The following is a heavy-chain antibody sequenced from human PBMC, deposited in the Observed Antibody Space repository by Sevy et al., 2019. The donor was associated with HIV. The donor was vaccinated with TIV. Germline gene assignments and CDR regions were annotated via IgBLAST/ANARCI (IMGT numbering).Heavy chain of an antibody. CDR2: ISSSSSYI. CDR1: GFTFSSYS. CDR3: ARDLIYDFWSGSRAKNYYYYGMDV. J-gene: IGHJ6*02. D-gene: IGHD3-3*01. V-gene: IGHV3-21*01. Sequence: GGSLRLSCAASGFTFSSYSMNWVRQAPGKGLEWVSSISSSSSYIYYADSVKGRFTISRDKAKNSLYLQMNSVRAEDTAVYYCARDLIYDFWSGSRAKNYYYYGMDVWGQGTTVTVSS.